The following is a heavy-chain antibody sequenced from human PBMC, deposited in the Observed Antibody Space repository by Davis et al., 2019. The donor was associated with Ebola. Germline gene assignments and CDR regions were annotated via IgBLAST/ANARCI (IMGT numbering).Heavy chain of an antibody. Sequence: GESLKISCKGSGYSFTSYWIGWVRQMPGKGLEWMGIIYPGDSDTRYSPSFQGQVTISADKSISTAYLQWSSLKASDTAMYYCARVPPGIAAAGKSPEDYWGQGTLVTVSS. CDR2: IYPGDSDT. J-gene: IGHJ4*02. CDR1: GYSFTSYW. V-gene: IGHV5-51*01. D-gene: IGHD6-13*01. CDR3: ARVPPGIAAAGKSPEDY.